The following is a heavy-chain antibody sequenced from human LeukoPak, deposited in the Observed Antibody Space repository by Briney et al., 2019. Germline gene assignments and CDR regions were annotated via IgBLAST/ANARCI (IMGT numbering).Heavy chain of an antibody. D-gene: IGHD3-16*01. CDR3: ALNMIGGQIFDF. Sequence: GGSLRLSCAASGFTLSNYWMSWVRQAPGKGLEWVADIKRDGSEKHYVESVKGRFTISRDDDKNSLYLQMNSLRVEDTAVYYCALNMIGGQIFDFWGQGTLVTVSS. CDR1: GFTLSNYW. V-gene: IGHV3-7*01. J-gene: IGHJ4*02. CDR2: IKRDGSEK.